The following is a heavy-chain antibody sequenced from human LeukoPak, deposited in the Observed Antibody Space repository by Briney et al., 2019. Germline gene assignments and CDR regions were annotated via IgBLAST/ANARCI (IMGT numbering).Heavy chain of an antibody. V-gene: IGHV3-7*01. CDR3: AREGYSSSWGDY. Sequence: NINQDGSEKYYVDSVKGRFTISRDNAKNSLYLQMNSLRAEDTAVYYCAREGYSSSWGDYWGQGTLVTVSS. D-gene: IGHD6-13*01. J-gene: IGHJ4*02. CDR2: INQDGSEK.